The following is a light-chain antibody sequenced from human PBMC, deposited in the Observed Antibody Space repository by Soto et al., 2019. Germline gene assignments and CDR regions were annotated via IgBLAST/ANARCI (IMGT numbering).Light chain of an antibody. CDR2: KAS. CDR1: QSISSW. V-gene: IGKV1-5*03. J-gene: IGKJ2*01. Sequence: DIQMTQSPSTLSASVGDRVTITCRASQSISSWLDWYQQKPGKAPKLLIYKASSLESGVPSRFSGSGSGTAFTLTISSLQPDDFATYYCQQYNSYSLTLGQGTKLEIK. CDR3: QQYNSYSLT.